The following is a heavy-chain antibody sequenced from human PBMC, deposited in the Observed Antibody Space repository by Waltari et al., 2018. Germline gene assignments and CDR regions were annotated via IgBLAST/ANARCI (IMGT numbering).Heavy chain of an antibody. V-gene: IGHV4-4*07. CDR3: ARGGYSSGWPSHDY. Sequence: QVQLQESGPGLVKPSETLSLTCPVSGGSISSYYWSWIRQPAGKGLEWVGRIYTSGSTNYSPSRKSGVTMSVGTSKSQFSVKLSSVTAAGTAVYYCARGGYSSGWPSHDYWGQGTLVTVSS. D-gene: IGHD6-19*01. J-gene: IGHJ4*02. CDR1: GGSISSYY. CDR2: IYTSGST.